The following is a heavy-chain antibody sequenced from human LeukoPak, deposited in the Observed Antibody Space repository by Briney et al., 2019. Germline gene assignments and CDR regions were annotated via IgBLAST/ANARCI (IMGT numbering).Heavy chain of an antibody. V-gene: IGHV4-39*07. CDR3: ARGPDLYYFDY. J-gene: IGHJ4*02. CDR1: DGSISSGGYY. Sequence: SETLSLTCTVSDGSISSGGYYWSWIRQPPGKGLEWIGEINHSGSTNYNPSLKSRVTISVDTSKNQFSLKLSSVTAADTAVYYCARGPDLYYFDYWGQGTLVTVSS. CDR2: INHSGST.